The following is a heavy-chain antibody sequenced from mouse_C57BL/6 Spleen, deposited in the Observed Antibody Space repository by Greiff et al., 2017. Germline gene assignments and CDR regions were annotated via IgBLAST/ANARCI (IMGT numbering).Heavy chain of an antibody. CDR1: GFRFNTYA. Sequence: EVKVVESGGGLVQPKGSLKLSCAASGFRFNTYAMNWVRQAPGKGLEWVARIRSKSNNYATYYADSVKDRFTISRDDSESMLYLQMNNLKTEDTAMYYCVRQVYGSSRYWYFDVWGTGTTVTVSS. J-gene: IGHJ1*03. D-gene: IGHD1-1*01. CDR3: VRQVYGSSRYWYFDV. V-gene: IGHV10-1*01. CDR2: IRSKSNNYAT.